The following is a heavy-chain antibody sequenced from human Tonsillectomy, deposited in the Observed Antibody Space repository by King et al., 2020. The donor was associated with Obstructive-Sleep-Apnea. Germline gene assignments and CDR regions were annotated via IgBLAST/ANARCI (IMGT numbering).Heavy chain of an antibody. Sequence: QLVQSGAEVKKPGASVKVSCKASGYTFTNYEINWVRQATGQGLEGMGWMNPNSGNTGYAQNFQGRVTMTRNTSISTAYMELSSLTSEDTAVYYCARGRSYSYYFDYWGQGTLVTVSS. CDR2: MNPNSGNT. J-gene: IGHJ4*02. V-gene: IGHV1-8*01. D-gene: IGHD1-26*01. CDR1: GYTFTNYE. CDR3: ARGRSYSYYFDY.